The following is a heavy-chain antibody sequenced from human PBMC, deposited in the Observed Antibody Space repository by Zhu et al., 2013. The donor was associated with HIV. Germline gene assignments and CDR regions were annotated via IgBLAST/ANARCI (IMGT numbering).Heavy chain of an antibody. J-gene: IGHJ6*02. CDR1: GYTFTGYY. Sequence: QVQLVQSGAEVKKPGASVKVSCKASGYTFTGYYMHWVRQAPGQGLEWMGGIIPIFGTANYAQKFQGRVTITADKSTSTAYMELSSLRSEDTAVYYCARDRFLDDYYYYGMDVWGQGTTVTVSS. D-gene: IGHD3-3*01. CDR2: IIPIFGTA. V-gene: IGHV1-69*06. CDR3: ARDRFLDDYYYYGMDV.